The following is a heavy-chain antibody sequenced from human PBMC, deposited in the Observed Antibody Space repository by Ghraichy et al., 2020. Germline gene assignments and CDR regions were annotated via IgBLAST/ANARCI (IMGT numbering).Heavy chain of an antibody. V-gene: IGHV4-34*01. CDR2: INHSGST. D-gene: IGHD5-18*01. J-gene: IGHJ4*02. CDR3: ARGVNLDTAMTTEKYYFDY. Sequence: SETLSLTCAVYGGSFSGYYWSWIRQPPGKGLEWIGEINHSGSTNYNPSLKSRVTISVDTSKNQFSLKLSSVTAADTAVYYCARGVNLDTAMTTEKYYFDYWGQGTLVTVSS. CDR1: GGSFSGYY.